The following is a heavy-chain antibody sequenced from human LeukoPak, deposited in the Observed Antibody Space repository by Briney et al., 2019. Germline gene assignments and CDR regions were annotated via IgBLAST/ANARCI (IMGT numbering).Heavy chain of an antibody. CDR1: GYSISSGYY. D-gene: IGHD1-26*01. J-gene: IGHJ4*02. CDR3: ARTLVGALDY. Sequence: SGTLSLTCTVSGYSISSGYYWGWIRQPPGKGLEWIGSIYHSGSTYYNPSLKSRVTISVDTSKNQFSLKLSSVTAADTAVYYCARTLVGALDYWGQGTLVTVSS. V-gene: IGHV4-38-2*02. CDR2: IYHSGST.